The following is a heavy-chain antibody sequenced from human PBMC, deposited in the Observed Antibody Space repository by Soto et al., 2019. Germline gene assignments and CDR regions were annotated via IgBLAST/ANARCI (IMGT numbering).Heavy chain of an antibody. D-gene: IGHD3-9*01. J-gene: IGHJ5*02. CDR1: GFSLSPSGVG. V-gene: IGHV2-5*02. Sequence: GSGPTLVNPTQTLTLTCTFSGFSLSPSGVGVGWVRQPPGKALEWLALIYWDDDKRYSPSLKSRLTITKDTSKNQVVLTMTNMDPVDTATYYCAHRRDWLGENWFDPWGQGTLVTVSS. CDR2: IYWDDDK. CDR3: AHRRDWLGENWFDP.